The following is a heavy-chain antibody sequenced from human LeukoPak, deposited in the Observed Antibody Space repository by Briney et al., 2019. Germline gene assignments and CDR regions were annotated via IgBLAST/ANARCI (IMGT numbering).Heavy chain of an antibody. V-gene: IGHV3-11*01. D-gene: IGHD2-21*02. Sequence: GGSLRLSCTASGFTFSDYYMNWIRQAPGKGLEWVSYISSSGTTIYYADSVKGRFTISRDNTKNSLYLQMNSLRAEDTAVYYCAKDLGVTTFDYWGQGTLVTVSA. CDR1: GFTFSDYY. CDR3: AKDLGVTTFDY. J-gene: IGHJ4*02. CDR2: ISSSGTTI.